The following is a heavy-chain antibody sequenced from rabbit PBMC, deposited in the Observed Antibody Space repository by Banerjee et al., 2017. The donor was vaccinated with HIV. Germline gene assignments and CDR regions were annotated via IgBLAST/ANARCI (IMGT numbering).Heavy chain of an antibody. Sequence: QEQLVESGGGLVQPEGSLTLTCTASGFSFSSGYDMSWVRQAPGKGLEWIGYIDTGSSGSTYYASWAKGRFTISKTSSTTVTLQMTSLTAADTATYFCARAGGFENYFNLWGPGTLVTVS. D-gene: IGHD1-1*01. CDR3: ARAGGFENYFNL. J-gene: IGHJ4*01. CDR1: GFSFSSGYD. V-gene: IGHV1S45*01. CDR2: IDTGSSGST.